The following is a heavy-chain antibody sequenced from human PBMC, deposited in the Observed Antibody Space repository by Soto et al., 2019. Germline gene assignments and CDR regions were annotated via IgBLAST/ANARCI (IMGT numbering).Heavy chain of an antibody. J-gene: IGHJ3*02. CDR1: GFSLSTSGMC. Sequence: SGPTLLNPTQTLTLTCTFSGFSLSTSGMCVSWIRQPPGKALEWLALIYWDDDKRYSPSLKSRLTITKDTSKNQVVLTMTNMDPVDTATYYCAHRLGEDFGDTKWADGFDIWGQGTLVTVSS. D-gene: IGHD4-17*01. V-gene: IGHV2-5*08. CDR3: AHRLGEDFGDTKWADGFDI. CDR2: IYWDDDK.